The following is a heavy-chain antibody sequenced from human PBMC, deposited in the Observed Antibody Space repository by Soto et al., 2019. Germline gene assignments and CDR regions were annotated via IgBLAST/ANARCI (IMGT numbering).Heavy chain of an antibody. CDR3: ARGWDDVVVVAATSWFDP. J-gene: IGHJ5*02. D-gene: IGHD2-15*01. CDR2: MNPNSGNT. CDR1: GYTFTSYD. V-gene: IGHV1-8*01. Sequence: ASVKVSCKASGYTFTSYDINWVRQATGQGLEWMGWMNPNSGNTGYAQKFQGRVTMTRNTSISTAYMELSSLRSEDTAVYYCARGWDDVVVVAATSWFDPWGQGTLVTSPQ.